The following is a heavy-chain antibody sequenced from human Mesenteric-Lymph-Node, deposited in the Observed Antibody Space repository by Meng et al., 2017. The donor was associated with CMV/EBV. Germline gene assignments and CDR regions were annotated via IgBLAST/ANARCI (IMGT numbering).Heavy chain of an antibody. Sequence: GGSLRLSCAASGFTFSSYAMSWVRQAPGKGLEWVSVIYSGGSSTYYADSVKGRFTISRDNSKNTLYLQMNSLRAEDTAVYYCAKDGRYSSSWGQGTLVTVSS. CDR2: IYSGGSST. CDR1: GFTFSSYA. V-gene: IGHV3-23*03. CDR3: AKDGRYSSS. J-gene: IGHJ4*02. D-gene: IGHD6-13*01.